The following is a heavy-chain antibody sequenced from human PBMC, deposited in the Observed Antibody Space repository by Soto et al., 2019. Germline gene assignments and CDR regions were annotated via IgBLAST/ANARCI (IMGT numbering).Heavy chain of an antibody. V-gene: IGHV1-18*01. CDR1: GYTFTNYG. CDR3: ARGRAATLAAAGHDY. D-gene: IGHD6-13*01. Sequence: QVQLVQSGGEEKKPGASVKVSCKAFGYTFTNYGISWVRQAPRQGLEWMGWISPNNGNTKYAQKIQGRVTMTTDTSTSTAYMDLRSLISDDTAVYYCARGRAATLAAAGHDYWGQGTLVTVSS. CDR2: ISPNNGNT. J-gene: IGHJ4*02.